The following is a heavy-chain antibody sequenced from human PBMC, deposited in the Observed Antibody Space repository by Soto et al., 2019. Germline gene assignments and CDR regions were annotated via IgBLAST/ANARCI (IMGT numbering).Heavy chain of an antibody. J-gene: IGHJ4*02. Sequence: QVQLVQSGAEVKKPGSSVKVSCKASGGTFSSYAISWVRQAPGQGLEWMGGIIPIFGTANYAQKFQGRVTITADESTSTADMELSSLRSEDTAVYYCATARYSSSWYYFDYWGQGTLVTVSS. CDR1: GGTFSSYA. CDR3: ATARYSSSWYYFDY. D-gene: IGHD6-13*01. CDR2: IIPIFGTA. V-gene: IGHV1-69*01.